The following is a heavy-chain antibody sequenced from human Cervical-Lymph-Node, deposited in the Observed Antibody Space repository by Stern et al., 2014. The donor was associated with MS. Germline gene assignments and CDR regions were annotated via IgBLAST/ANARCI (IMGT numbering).Heavy chain of an antibody. CDR3: AVSDYKNVFGY. V-gene: IGHV1-24*01. D-gene: IGHD3-10*01. J-gene: IGHJ4*02. CDR1: GYALTELS. Sequence: VQLVQSGAEVKKPGASVKVSCKVSGYALTELSMPWVRQAPGKGLEWMGSFDPEEGETIDAQNFQGRVTMTEDTSTDTAYMELSSLRSDDTAVYYCAVSDYKNVFGYWGQGSLVTVSS. CDR2: FDPEEGET.